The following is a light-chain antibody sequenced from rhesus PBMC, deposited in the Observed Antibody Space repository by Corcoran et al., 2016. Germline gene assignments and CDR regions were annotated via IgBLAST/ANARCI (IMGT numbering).Light chain of an antibody. CDR2: WAS. V-gene: IGKV4-1*01. Sequence: DIVMTQSPDSLAVSLGEKFTINCKSSQSLLYSSNNKNYLAWYQPKPGQAPKLLIYWASARDSGVPHRISGSGSGTEFTLTIRGLQAEDVAVYYCQQYYSSPWTFGQGTKVEIK. CDR3: QQYYSSPWT. J-gene: IGKJ1*01. CDR1: QSLLYSSNNKNY.